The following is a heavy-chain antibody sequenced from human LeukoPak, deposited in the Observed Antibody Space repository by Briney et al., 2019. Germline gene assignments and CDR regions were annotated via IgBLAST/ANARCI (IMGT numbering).Heavy chain of an antibody. D-gene: IGHD3-10*01. J-gene: IGHJ5*02. CDR3: ARGITGRGRFDP. CDR1: GGSFSGYY. V-gene: IGHV4-34*01. CDR2: INHSGST. Sequence: SETLSLTCAVYGGSFSGYYWSWIRQPPGKGLEWIGEINHSGSTNYNPSLKSRLTMSIDTSKSQFFLNLSSLTAADTAVYYCARGITGRGRFDPWGQGTLVTISS.